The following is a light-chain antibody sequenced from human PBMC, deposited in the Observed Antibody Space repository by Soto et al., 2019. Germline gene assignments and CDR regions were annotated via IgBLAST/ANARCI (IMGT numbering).Light chain of an antibody. J-gene: IGKJ3*01. CDR3: QQYGRSPFT. CDR2: GAS. CDR1: QSVSSNY. Sequence: EIMMTQSPFTLSLSPGETATLSCRASQSVSSNYVAWFHQKPGQAPRLLIYGASSRATGVPDRFSASGSGTDFTLTISRLEPEDFAVYYCQQYGRSPFTFGPGTKVD. V-gene: IGKV3-20*01.